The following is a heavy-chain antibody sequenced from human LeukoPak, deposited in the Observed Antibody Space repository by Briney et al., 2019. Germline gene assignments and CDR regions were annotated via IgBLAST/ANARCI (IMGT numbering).Heavy chain of an antibody. V-gene: IGHV3-64D*06. J-gene: IGHJ4*02. CDR2: ISSDGGST. CDR1: GFTFSSYA. D-gene: IGHD6-19*01. Sequence: PGGSLRLSRSASGFTFSSYAMHWVRHAPGEGLEYVSAISSDGGSTDYADSVKGRFTISRDNSKNTLYLQMSSLRAEDTAVYYCVKGDSSGRIYFDYWGQGTLVTVSS. CDR3: VKGDSSGRIYFDY.